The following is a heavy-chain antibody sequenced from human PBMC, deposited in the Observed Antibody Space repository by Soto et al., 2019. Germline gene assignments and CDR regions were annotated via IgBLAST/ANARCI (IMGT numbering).Heavy chain of an antibody. CDR1: GGSFSGYY. Sequence: LSLTCAVYGGSFSGYYWSWIRQPPGKGLEWIGEINHSGSTNYNPSLKSRVTISVDTSKNQFSLKLSSVTAADTAVYYCASKSATDTNNWFDPWGQGTLVTVSS. CDR3: ASKSATDTNNWFDP. D-gene: IGHD3-3*01. V-gene: IGHV4-34*01. J-gene: IGHJ5*02. CDR2: INHSGST.